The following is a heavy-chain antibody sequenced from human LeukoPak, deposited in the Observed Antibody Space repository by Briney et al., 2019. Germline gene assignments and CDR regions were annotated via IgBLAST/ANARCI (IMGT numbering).Heavy chain of an antibody. J-gene: IGHJ3*02. CDR1: GLPIADFA. CDR2: INWNGGST. D-gene: IGHD3-3*01. CDR3: ARDGRSEWSPFRAFDI. Sequence: GGSLRLSCVASGLPIADFAMHWVRQAPGKGLEWVSGINWNGGSTGYTDSVKGRFTISRDNAKNSLYLQMNSLRAEDTALYYCARDGRSEWSPFRAFDIWGQGTMVTVSS. V-gene: IGHV3-20*04.